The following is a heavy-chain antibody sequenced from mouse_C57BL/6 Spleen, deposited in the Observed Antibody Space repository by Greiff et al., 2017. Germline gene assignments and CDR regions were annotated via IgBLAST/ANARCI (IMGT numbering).Heavy chain of an antibody. Sequence: DVQLQESVAELVRPGASVKLSCTASGFNIKNTYMHWVKQRPEQGLEWIGRIDPANGNTKYAPKFQGKATITADTSSNTAYLQLSSLTSEDTAIYYCARIPYYYGSSYLAMDYWGQGTSVTVSS. V-gene: IGHV14-3*01. D-gene: IGHD1-1*01. CDR1: GFNIKNTY. CDR3: ARIPYYYGSSYLAMDY. CDR2: IDPANGNT. J-gene: IGHJ4*01.